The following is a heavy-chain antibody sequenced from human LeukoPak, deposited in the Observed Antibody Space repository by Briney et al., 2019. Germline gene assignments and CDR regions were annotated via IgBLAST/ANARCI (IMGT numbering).Heavy chain of an antibody. CDR3: AKAAAGPNNWFDP. CDR2: IYYSGST. Sequence: MPSETLSLTCTVSGGSISSSSYYWGWIRQPPGKGLEWIGSIYYSGSTYYNPSLKSRVTISVDTSKNQFSPKLSSVTAADTAVYYCAKAAAGPNNWFDPWGQGTLVTVSS. CDR1: GGSISSSSYY. V-gene: IGHV4-39*01. J-gene: IGHJ5*02. D-gene: IGHD6-13*01.